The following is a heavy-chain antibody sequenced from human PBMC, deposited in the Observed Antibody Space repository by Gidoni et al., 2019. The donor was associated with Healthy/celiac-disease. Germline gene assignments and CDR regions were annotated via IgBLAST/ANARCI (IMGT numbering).Heavy chain of an antibody. CDR1: GFTFSSYA. Sequence: QVQLVESGGGVVQPGRSLRLSCAASGFTFSSYAMHWVRQAPGKGLEWVAVISYDGSNKYYADSVKGRFTISRDNSKNTLYLQMNSLRAEDTAVYFCARDAPLTYYDFWSGYREARYYMDVWGKGTTVTVSS. J-gene: IGHJ6*03. CDR3: ARDAPLTYYDFWSGYREARYYMDV. D-gene: IGHD3-3*01. V-gene: IGHV3-30-3*01. CDR2: ISYDGSNK.